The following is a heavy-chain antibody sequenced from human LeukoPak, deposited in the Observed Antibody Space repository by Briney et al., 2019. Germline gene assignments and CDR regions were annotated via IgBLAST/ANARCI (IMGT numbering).Heavy chain of an antibody. CDR3: ARDRDSTGWFDP. D-gene: IGHD3-10*01. CDR1: GGSFSGYY. CDR2: INHSGST. Sequence: SETLSLTCAVYGGSFSGYYWSWIRQPPGKGLEWIGEINHSGSTNYNPSLKSRVTISVDTSKNQFSLKLSSVTAADTAVYYCARDRDSTGWFDPWGQGTLVTVSS. J-gene: IGHJ5*02. V-gene: IGHV4-34*01.